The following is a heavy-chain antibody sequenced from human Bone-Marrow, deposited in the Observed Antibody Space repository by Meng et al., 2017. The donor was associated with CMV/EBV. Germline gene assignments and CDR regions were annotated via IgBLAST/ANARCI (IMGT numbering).Heavy chain of an antibody. J-gene: IGHJ5*02. V-gene: IGHV4-59*12. Sequence: SDTLSLTCTASGGCISSYYWSWIRQPPGKGLEWIGYIYYSGSTNYNPSLKSRVTISVDTSKNQFSLKLSSVTAADTAVYYCARGLYYDFWSGYYLEGSGWFDPWGQGTLVTVSS. CDR1: GGCISSYY. CDR2: IYYSGST. CDR3: ARGLYYDFWSGYYLEGSGWFDP. D-gene: IGHD3-3*01.